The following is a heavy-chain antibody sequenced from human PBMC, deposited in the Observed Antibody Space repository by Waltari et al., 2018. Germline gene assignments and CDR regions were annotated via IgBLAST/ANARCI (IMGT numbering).Heavy chain of an antibody. CDR1: GFTFSSYE. D-gene: IGHD4-17*01. V-gene: IGHV3-48*03. CDR2: ISSSGSTI. J-gene: IGHJ4*02. Sequence: EVQLVESGGGLVQPGGSLSLSCAASGFTFSSYELNWVRQAPGTGLEWVSYISSSGSTIYYADSVKGRFTISRDNAKNSLYLQMNSLRAEDTAVYYCARVEGGDYRPNYFDYWGQGTLVTVSS. CDR3: ARVEGGDYRPNYFDY.